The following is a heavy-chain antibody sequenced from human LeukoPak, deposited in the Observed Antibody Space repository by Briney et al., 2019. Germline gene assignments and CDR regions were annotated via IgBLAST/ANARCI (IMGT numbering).Heavy chain of an antibody. CDR3: TRCWSFDRGYCDF. Sequence: ASVKVSCKTSRHIFTSYGFTWVRQAPGQALEWMGWISAYNFATDYARKFQGRVTMTADTSTGTVYMDLRSLRGDDTALYYCTRCWSFDRGYCDFWGQGTLVIVSS. V-gene: IGHV1-18*01. CDR1: RHIFTSYG. J-gene: IGHJ4*02. CDR2: ISAYNFAT.